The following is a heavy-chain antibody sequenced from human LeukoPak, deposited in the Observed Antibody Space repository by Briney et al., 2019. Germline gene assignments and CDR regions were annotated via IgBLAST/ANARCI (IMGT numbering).Heavy chain of an antibody. CDR1: GFTVSSNY. V-gene: IGHV3-53*01. J-gene: IGHJ4*02. Sequence: PGGSLRLSCAASGFTVSSNYMSWVRQAPGKGLEWVSVIYSGGSTYYADSVEGRFTISRDNSKNILFLQVNSLRAEDTAVYYCARGGRAYPLDYWGQGTLVTVSS. CDR3: ARGGRAYPLDY. CDR2: IYSGGST.